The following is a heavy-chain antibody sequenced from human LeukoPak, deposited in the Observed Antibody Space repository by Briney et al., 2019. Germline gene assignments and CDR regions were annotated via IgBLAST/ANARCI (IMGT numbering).Heavy chain of an antibody. J-gene: IGHJ6*03. CDR1: GYTFTDYF. V-gene: IGHV1-2*02. CDR2: INPNSGGT. D-gene: IGHD2-15*01. CDR3: ARDGSSFYYXXMDV. Sequence: ASVKVSCKASGYTFTDYFMHWVRQAPGQGLEWMGWINPNSGGTNYAQKFQGRVTMTRDTSINTAYMELSRLRSDDTAIYYCARDGSSFYYXXMDVXXXGXTVTV.